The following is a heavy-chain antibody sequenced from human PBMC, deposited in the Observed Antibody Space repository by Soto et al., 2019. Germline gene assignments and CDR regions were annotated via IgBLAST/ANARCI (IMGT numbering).Heavy chain of an antibody. V-gene: IGHV3-7*01. CDR1: GFTFSSYW. D-gene: IGHD3-3*01. Sequence: GGSLRLSCAASGFTFSSYWMSWVRQAPGKGLEWVANINQDGNEKYYVDSVKGRFTISRDNAKYSLYLQMNSLRAEDAAVYYCATILYDFWSVHQWASFDFWGQGTLVTVSS. CDR2: INQDGNEK. J-gene: IGHJ4*02. CDR3: ATILYDFWSVHQWASFDF.